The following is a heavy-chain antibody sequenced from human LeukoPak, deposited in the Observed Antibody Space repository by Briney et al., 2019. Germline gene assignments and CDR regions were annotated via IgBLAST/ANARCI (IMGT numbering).Heavy chain of an antibody. D-gene: IGHD2-2*01. V-gene: IGHV4-30-4*08. J-gene: IGHJ4*02. CDR3: ARGRISYQRAPYYFDY. CDR2: IYYSGRT. CDR1: GGSISSGDYY. Sequence: PSETLSLTCTVSGGSISSGDYYWSWIRQPPGKGLEWIGYIYYSGRTYYNPSPKRRATISVDTSKNQSSLKLSSVTAADTAVYYCARGRISYQRAPYYFDYWGQGTLVTVSS.